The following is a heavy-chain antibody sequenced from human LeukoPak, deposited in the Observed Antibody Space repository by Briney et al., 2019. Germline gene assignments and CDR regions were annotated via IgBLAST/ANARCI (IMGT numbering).Heavy chain of an antibody. V-gene: IGHV4-31*03. J-gene: IGHJ4*02. CDR3: ARGSVSQYHLYFDY. CDR1: GGSISSGGYY. Sequence: PSETLSLTCTVSGGSISSGGYYWSWIRQHPGKGLEWIGYIYYSGSTYYNPSLKSRVTISVDTSKNQFSLKLSSVTAADTAVYYCARGSVSQYHLYFDYWGQGTLVTVSS. D-gene: IGHD2-2*01. CDR2: IYYSGST.